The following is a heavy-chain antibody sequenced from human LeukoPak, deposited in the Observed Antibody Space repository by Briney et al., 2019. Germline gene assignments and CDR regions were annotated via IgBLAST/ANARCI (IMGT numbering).Heavy chain of an antibody. CDR1: GGSISSGDHY. CDR2: IYYSGNT. J-gene: IGHJ4*02. D-gene: IGHD3-22*01. Sequence: SQTLSLTCTVSGGSISSGDHYWSWIRQPPGKGLEWIGYIYYSGNTYYNPSLKSRVTISVDTSKSQLSLKLSSVTAADTAVYYCAGVPANYYDSSGYYHYFDYWGQGTLVTVSS. V-gene: IGHV4-30-4*01. CDR3: AGVPANYYDSSGYYHYFDY.